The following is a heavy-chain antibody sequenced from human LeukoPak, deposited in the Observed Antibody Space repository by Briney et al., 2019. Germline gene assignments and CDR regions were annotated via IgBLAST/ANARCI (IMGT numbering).Heavy chain of an antibody. CDR1: GFTFSSCA. CDR3: ASRPYYYDSSGYYGREDY. CDR2: ISGSGGST. J-gene: IGHJ4*02. D-gene: IGHD3-22*01. V-gene: IGHV3-23*01. Sequence: GGSLRLSCAASGFTFSSCAMSWVRQAPGKGLEWVSAISGSGGSTYYADSVKGRFTISRDNSKNTLYLQMNSLRAEDTAVYYCASRPYYYDSSGYYGREDYWGQGTLVTVSS.